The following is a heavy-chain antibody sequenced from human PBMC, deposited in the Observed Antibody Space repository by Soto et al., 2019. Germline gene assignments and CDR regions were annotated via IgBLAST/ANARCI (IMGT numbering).Heavy chain of an antibody. V-gene: IGHV3-23*01. CDR3: AKDGAGAGIGSYNGMNV. J-gene: IGHJ6*04. Sequence: GGSLRLSCATSGFTFSSYAMSWVRQAPGKGLEWVGAISGIGGSTYYADSVKGRITISRHNSKNTPYLQMNGIRAEATAEYYGAKDGAGAGIGSYNGMNVGGKGTKVTSPQ. CDR1: GFTFSSYA. D-gene: IGHD6-19*01. CDR2: ISGIGGST.